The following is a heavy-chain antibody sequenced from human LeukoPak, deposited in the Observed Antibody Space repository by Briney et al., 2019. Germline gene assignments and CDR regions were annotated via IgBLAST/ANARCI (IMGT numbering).Heavy chain of an antibody. CDR3: GVLTGYYRTFPDY. CDR1: GGTFSSYA. D-gene: IGHD3-9*01. J-gene: IGHJ4*02. V-gene: IGHV1-8*02. CDR2: MNPNSGNT. Sequence: ASVKVSCKASGGTFSSYAINWVRQATGQGLEWMGWMNPNSGNTGYAQKFQGRVTMTRNTSISTAYMELSSLRSEDTAVYYCGVLTGYYRTFPDYWGQGTLVTVSS.